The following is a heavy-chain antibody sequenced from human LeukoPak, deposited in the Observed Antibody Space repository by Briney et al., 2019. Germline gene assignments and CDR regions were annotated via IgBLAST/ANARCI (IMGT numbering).Heavy chain of an antibody. V-gene: IGHV1-2*02. J-gene: IGHJ6*02. D-gene: IGHD3-3*01. CDR2: VNPNSGGT. CDR1: GYTFTGYY. Sequence: ASVKVSCKASGYTFTGYYMHWVRQAPGQGLEWMGWVNPNSGGTNSAQKFQGRVTMTRDTSISTAYMELSRLRSDDTAMYYCARAPTNYDFWSGYAYYYGMDVRGQGTTVTVSS. CDR3: ARAPTNYDFWSGYAYYYGMDV.